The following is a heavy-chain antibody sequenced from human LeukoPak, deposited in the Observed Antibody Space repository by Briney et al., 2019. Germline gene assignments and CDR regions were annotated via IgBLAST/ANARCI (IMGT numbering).Heavy chain of an antibody. CDR1: GYSFTSYW. CDR3: AREGSSWYRDYYYGMDV. Sequence: GESLKISCKGSGYSFTSYWIGWVRQMPGKGLEWMGIIYPGDPDTRYSPSFQGQVTISADKSISTAYLQWSSLKASDTAMYYCAREGSSWYRDYYYGMDVWGQGTTVTVSS. J-gene: IGHJ6*02. CDR2: IYPGDPDT. D-gene: IGHD6-13*01. V-gene: IGHV5-51*01.